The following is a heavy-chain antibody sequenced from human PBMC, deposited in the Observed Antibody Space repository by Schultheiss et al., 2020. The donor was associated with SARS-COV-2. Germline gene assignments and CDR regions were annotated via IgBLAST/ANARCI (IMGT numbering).Heavy chain of an antibody. Sequence: SETLSLTCTVSGGSIRSYYWSWIRQPAGKGLEWIGRIYTSGSTNYNPSLKSRVTISVDTSKNQFSLKLSSVTAADTAVYYCARDHRDGYKPEYYYGMDVWGQGTTVTVSS. D-gene: IGHD5-24*01. J-gene: IGHJ6*02. CDR1: GGSIRSYY. CDR2: IYTSGST. CDR3: ARDHRDGYKPEYYYGMDV. V-gene: IGHV4-4*07.